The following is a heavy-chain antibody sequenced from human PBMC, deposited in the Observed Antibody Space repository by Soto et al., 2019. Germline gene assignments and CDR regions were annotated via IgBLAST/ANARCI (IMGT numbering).Heavy chain of an antibody. CDR1: GGTFSSYA. J-gene: IGHJ4*02. CDR3: AREYSTGIAVAGGFDY. V-gene: IGHV1-69*13. D-gene: IGHD6-19*01. CDR2: IIPIFGTA. Sequence: SVKVSCKASGGTFSSYAISWVRQAPGQGLEWMGGIIPIFGTANYAQKFQGRVTITADESTSTAYMELSSLRSEDTAVYYCAREYSTGIAVAGGFDYWGQGTLVTVSS.